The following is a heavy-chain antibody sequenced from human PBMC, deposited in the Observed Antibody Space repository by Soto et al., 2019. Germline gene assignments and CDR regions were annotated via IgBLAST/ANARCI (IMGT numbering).Heavy chain of an antibody. J-gene: IGHJ3*02. V-gene: IGHV2-5*02. CDR3: AHRRQGTYYYDRSGSNFDI. CDR1: GFSLSTSGVG. CDR2: IYWDDDK. D-gene: IGHD3-22*01. Sequence: QITLKESGPTLVKPTQTLTLTCTFSGFSLSTSGVGVGWIRQPPGKALEWLALIYWDDDKRYSPTLKSRLTLTTDTXXNXGXXTITNMDPVDTATYYCAHRRQGTYYYDRSGSNFDIWGQGTMVTVSS.